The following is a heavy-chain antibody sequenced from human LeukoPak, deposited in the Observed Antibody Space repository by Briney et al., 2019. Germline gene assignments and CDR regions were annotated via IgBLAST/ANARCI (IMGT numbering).Heavy chain of an antibody. Sequence: SETLSLTCTVSGGSISSNNYYWGWIRQPPGKGLEWIGYIYNSGSTNYNPSLKSRVTISVDTSKNQFSLKLSSVTAADTAVYYCARVSSAYDQGSYFYYFDYWGQGTLVTVSS. CDR1: GGSISSNNYY. CDR2: IYNSGST. CDR3: ARVSSAYDQGSYFYYFDY. V-gene: IGHV4-61*05. D-gene: IGHD5-12*01. J-gene: IGHJ4*02.